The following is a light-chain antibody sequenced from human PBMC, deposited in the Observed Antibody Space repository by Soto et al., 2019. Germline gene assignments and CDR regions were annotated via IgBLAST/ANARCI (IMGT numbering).Light chain of an antibody. Sequence: IVMTQSPATLSVSPGQRATLSCRASLSVSSNLAWYQHKPGQAPRLLIYGASTRATGIPARFSGSGSGTEFTLTINSLQSEDFAVYYRQQYNDWYTFGQGTKLEIK. J-gene: IGKJ2*01. V-gene: IGKV3-15*01. CDR3: QQYNDWYT. CDR2: GAS. CDR1: LSVSSN.